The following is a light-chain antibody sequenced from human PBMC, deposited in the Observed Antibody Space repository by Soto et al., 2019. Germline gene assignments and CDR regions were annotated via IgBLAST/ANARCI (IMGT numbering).Light chain of an antibody. CDR1: SGHSSDA. CDR3: QTGGSGLEV. CDR2: LNSDGSH. J-gene: IGLJ2*01. V-gene: IGLV4-69*01. Sequence: QSVLTQSPSASASLGASVKLTCTLSSGHSSDANAWHQQQPEQGPRHLMRLNSDGSHTRGDAIPDRSSGSSVGAERHLTICSLQYEDEDYYYWQTGGSGLEVFGEGTKLTVL.